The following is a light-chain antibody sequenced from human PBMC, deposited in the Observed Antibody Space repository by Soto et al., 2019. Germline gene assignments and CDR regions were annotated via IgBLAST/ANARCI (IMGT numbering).Light chain of an antibody. CDR2: LEGSGSY. J-gene: IGLJ3*02. CDR3: ETWDSNTWV. V-gene: IGLV4-60*03. Sequence: QPVLTQSSSASASLGSSVKLTCTLSSGHSSYIIAWHQQQPGKAPRYLMKLEGSGSYNKGSGVPDRFSGSSSGADRYLTISYLQSEDEADYYCETWDSNTWVFGGGTKHTVL. CDR1: SGHSSYI.